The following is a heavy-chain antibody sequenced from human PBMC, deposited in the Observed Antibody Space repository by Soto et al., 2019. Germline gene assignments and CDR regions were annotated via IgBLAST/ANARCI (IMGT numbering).Heavy chain of an antibody. CDR1: GFTVSSNY. CDR3: ARTPAAKRPPYYYYYMDV. J-gene: IGHJ6*03. V-gene: IGHV3-53*04. CDR2: IYSGGST. Sequence: GGSLRLSCAASGFTVSSNYMSWVRQAPGKGLEWVSVIYSGGSTYYADSVKGRFTISRHNSKNTLYLQMNSLRAEDTAVYYCARTPAAKRPPYYYYYMDVWGKGTTVTVSS. D-gene: IGHD2-2*01.